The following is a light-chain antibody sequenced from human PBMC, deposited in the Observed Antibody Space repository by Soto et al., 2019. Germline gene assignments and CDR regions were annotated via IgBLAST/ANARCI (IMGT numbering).Light chain of an antibody. CDR2: EGS. Sequence: QYALTQPASVSGSPGQSITISCTGTSSDVGSYNLVSWYQQHPGKAPKLLIYEGSKRPSGVSNRLSGSKSGNTASLTISGLQAEDEDDYYCCSYAGSSTFHVVFGGGTKLTVL. CDR1: SSDVGSYNL. J-gene: IGLJ2*01. V-gene: IGLV2-23*03. CDR3: CSYAGSSTFHVV.